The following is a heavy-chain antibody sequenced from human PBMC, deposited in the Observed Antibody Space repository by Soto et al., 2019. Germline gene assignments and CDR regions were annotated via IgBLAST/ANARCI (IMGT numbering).Heavy chain of an antibody. CDR3: ARARARITIFGGMDV. V-gene: IGHV1-69*13. CDR1: GGTFSSYA. D-gene: IGHD3-3*01. Sequence: GASVKVSCKASGGTFSSYAISWVRQAPGQGLEWMGGIIPIFGTANYAQKFQGRVTITADESTSTAYMELSSLRSEDTAVYYCARARARITIFGGMDVWGQGTTVTVSS. J-gene: IGHJ6*02. CDR2: IIPIFGTA.